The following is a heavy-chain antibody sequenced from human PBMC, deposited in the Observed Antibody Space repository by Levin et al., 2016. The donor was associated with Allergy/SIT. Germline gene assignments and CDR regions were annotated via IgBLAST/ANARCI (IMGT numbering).Heavy chain of an antibody. CDR1: GGSISSYY. CDR3: ARDDGSGYLMLALNI. J-gene: IGHJ3*02. Sequence: SETLSLTCTVSGGSISSYYWSWVRQPPGKGLEWIGNIYYSGSTNYNPSLKSRVTMSVDTSKNQFSLKLSSVTAADTAVYYCARDDGSGYLMLALNIWGQGTMVTVSS. CDR2: IYYSGST. D-gene: IGHD3-22*01. V-gene: IGHV4-59*01.